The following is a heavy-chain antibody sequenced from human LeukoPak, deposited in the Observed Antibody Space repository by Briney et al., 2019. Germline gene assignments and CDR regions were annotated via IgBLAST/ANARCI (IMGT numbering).Heavy chain of an antibody. J-gene: IGHJ4*02. CDR1: DYSISSGYY. Sequence: SETLSLTCAVSDYSISSGYYWGWIRQPPGKGLEWIGSIYHSGNTYYNPSLKSRATISVDTSKNQFSLKLSSVTAPDTAVYYCARSPERWLQLLIDCWGQGTLVTVSS. CDR3: ARSPERWLQLLIDC. V-gene: IGHV4-38-2*01. CDR2: IYHSGNT. D-gene: IGHD5-24*01.